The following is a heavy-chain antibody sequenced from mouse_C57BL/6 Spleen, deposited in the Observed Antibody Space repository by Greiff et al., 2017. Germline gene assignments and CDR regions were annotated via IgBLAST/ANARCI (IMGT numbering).Heavy chain of an antibody. CDR3: ARHGLRSYWYFDV. D-gene: IGHD1-1*01. V-gene: IGHV2-6-2*01. J-gene: IGHJ1*03. CDR1: GFSLTSYG. Sequence: VAPSQSLSITCTVSGFSLTSYGVHWVRQPPGKGLEWLVVIWSDGSTTYNSALKSRLSISKDNSKSQVFLKMNSLQTDDTAMYYCARHGLRSYWYFDVWGTGTTVTVSS. CDR2: IWSDGST.